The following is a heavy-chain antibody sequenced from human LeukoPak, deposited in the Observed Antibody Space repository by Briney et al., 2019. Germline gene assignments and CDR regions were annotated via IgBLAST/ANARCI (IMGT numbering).Heavy chain of an antibody. D-gene: IGHD3-9*01. Sequence: GGSLRLSCAASGFTFSNYAMSWVRQAPGKGLEWVSAITGSGGNTYYADSVKGRVTISRDNSKNTVFLQMNSLRAEDTAVYYCAKWGDYDVLTGYYVSDYWGQGTLVTVSS. J-gene: IGHJ4*02. CDR3: AKWGDYDVLTGYYVSDY. CDR2: ITGSGGNT. V-gene: IGHV3-23*01. CDR1: GFTFSNYA.